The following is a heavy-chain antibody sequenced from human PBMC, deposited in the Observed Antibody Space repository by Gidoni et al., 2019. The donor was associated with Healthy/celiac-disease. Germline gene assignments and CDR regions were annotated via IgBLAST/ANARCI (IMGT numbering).Heavy chain of an antibody. J-gene: IGHJ4*02. V-gene: IGHV4-34*01. CDR1: GGSFSGYY. D-gene: IGHD1-26*01. CDR2: INHSGST. CDR3: ARDGIVGAYPAAYFDY. Sequence: QVQLQQWGAGLLKPSETLSLTCAVYGGSFSGYYWSWIRQPPGKGLEWIGEINHSGSTNYNPSLKSRVTISVDTSKNQFSLKLSSVTAADTAVYYCARDGIVGAYPAAYFDYWGQGTLVTVSS.